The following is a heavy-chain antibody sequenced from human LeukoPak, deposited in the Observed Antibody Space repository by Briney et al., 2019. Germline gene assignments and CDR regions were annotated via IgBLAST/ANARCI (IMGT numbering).Heavy chain of an antibody. CDR1: GYTFTNYG. Sequence: ASVKVSCKASGYTFTNYGIAWVRQAPGQGLEWMGWINPNSGGTNYAQEFQGRVTMTRDTSISTAYMELSRLRSDDTAVYYCARDLTIFGVVSRPVNWFDPWGQGTLVTVSS. V-gene: IGHV1-2*02. CDR2: INPNSGGT. J-gene: IGHJ5*02. D-gene: IGHD3-3*01. CDR3: ARDLTIFGVVSRPVNWFDP.